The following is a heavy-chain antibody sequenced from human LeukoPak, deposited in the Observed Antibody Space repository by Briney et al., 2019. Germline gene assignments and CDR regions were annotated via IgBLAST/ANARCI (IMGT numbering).Heavy chain of an antibody. V-gene: IGHV1-8*01. CDR2: MNPNSGNT. Sequence: ASVKVSCKASGYTFTSYDINWVRQATGQGLEWMGWMNPNSGNTGYAQKFQGRVTMTRNTSISTAYMELSSLRSEDTAVYYCARASGYSGYDHSDYWGQGTLVTVSS. J-gene: IGHJ4*02. CDR1: GYTFTSYD. D-gene: IGHD5-12*01. CDR3: ARASGYSGYDHSDY.